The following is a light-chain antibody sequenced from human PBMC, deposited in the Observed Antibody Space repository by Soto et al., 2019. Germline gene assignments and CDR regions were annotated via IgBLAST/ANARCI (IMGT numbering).Light chain of an antibody. CDR2: ESV. V-gene: IGKV2D-29*01. J-gene: IGKJ2*01. CDR1: QSLLHTDGETY. CDR3: MQSIELPYT. Sequence: DVVMTQTPLSLSVTPGQPASISCRSTQSLLHTDGETYLYWYLQRPGQPPQRLISESVNRFSGVSDRFSGSRSGTYFTLKISRVEAEDVGVYYCMQSIELPYTFGQGTKLEI.